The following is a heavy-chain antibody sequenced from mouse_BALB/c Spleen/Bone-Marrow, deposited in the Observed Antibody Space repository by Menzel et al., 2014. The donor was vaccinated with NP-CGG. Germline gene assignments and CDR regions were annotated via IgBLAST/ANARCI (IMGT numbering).Heavy chain of an antibody. CDR3: ARDGDYRYAWFAY. D-gene: IGHD2-14*01. CDR2: ISDAGSYT. CDR1: GFTFSDYY. V-gene: IGHV5-4*02. Sequence: DVKMVESGGGLVKPGGSLKLSCAASGFTFSDYYMYWVRQTPEKRLEWVATISDAGSYTYYPDSVKGRFTISRDNAKNNLYLQMISLKSEDTAMYYCARDGDYRYAWFAYRGQGTLVPVST. J-gene: IGHJ3*01.